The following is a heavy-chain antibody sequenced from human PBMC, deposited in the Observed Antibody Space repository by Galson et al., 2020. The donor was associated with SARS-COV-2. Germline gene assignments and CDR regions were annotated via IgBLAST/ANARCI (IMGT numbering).Heavy chain of an antibody. CDR3: ARGVRDYLNSSWFGTPQIYGMDV. V-gene: IGHV4-30-4*01. CDR2: IYYSGST. J-gene: IGHJ6*02. CDR1: GGSISSGDYY. Sequence: PSETLSLTCTVSGGSISSGDYYWNWIRQPPGKGLEWIGYIYYSGSTYYNPSLKSRVTISLDTSKNQFSLKLSSVTAADTAVYYCARGVRDYLNSSWFGTPQIYGMDVWGQGTTVTVSS. D-gene: IGHD6-13*01.